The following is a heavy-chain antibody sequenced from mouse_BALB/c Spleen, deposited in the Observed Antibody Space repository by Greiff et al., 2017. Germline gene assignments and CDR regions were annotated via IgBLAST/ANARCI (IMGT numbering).Heavy chain of an antibody. CDR1: GFSLTSYG. CDR2: IWAGGST. Sequence: VKLVESGPGLVAPSQSLSITCTVSGFSLTSYGVHWVRQPPGKGLEWLGVIWAGGSTNYNSALMSRLSISKDNSKSQVFLKMNSLQTDDTAMYYCARDGGYGNYGYFDYWGQGTTLTVSS. J-gene: IGHJ2*01. V-gene: IGHV2-9*02. D-gene: IGHD2-1*01. CDR3: ARDGGYGNYGYFDY.